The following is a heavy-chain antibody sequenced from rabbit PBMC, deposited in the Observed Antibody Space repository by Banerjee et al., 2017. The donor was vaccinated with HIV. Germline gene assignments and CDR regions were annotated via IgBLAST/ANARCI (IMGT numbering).Heavy chain of an antibody. D-gene: IGHD4-1*01. Sequence: QEQLEESGGGLVKPEGSLTLTCKASGFDLSSSYWICWVRQAPGKGLEWIGCFYTGDGNTYSASWVNGRFSISKTSSTTVTLQMTTLTAADTATYFCMRYGTGWGDNLWGPGTLVTVS. CDR3: MRYGTGWGDNL. CDR1: GFDLSSSYW. CDR2: FYTGDGNT. J-gene: IGHJ4*01. V-gene: IGHV1S45*01.